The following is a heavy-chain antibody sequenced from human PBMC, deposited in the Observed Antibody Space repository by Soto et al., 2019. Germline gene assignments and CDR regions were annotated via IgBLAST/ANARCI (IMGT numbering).Heavy chain of an antibody. CDR1: GXTFSSYA. CDR2: IIPIFGTA. D-gene: IGHD6-6*01. Sequence: QVQLVQSGAEVKKPGSSVKVSCKASGXTFSSYAISWVRQAPGXGLEWMGGIIPIFGTANYAQKFQGRVTITADESTSTAYMELSSLRSEDTAVYYCARGESGQLPATVFDYWGQGTLVTVSS. J-gene: IGHJ4*02. CDR3: ARGESGQLPATVFDY. V-gene: IGHV1-69*01.